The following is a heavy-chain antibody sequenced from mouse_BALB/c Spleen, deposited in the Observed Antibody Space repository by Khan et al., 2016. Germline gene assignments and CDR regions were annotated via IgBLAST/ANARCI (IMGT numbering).Heavy chain of an antibody. CDR2: INTETGEP. CDR3: ARGGPITTRFAY. Sequence: QIQLVQSGPELKKPGETVKISCKASGYTFTDYSMHWVKQAPGKGLKWMGWINTETGEPTYADDFKGRFAFSLETSAITAYLQFNNLKNEDPSTYVCARGGPITTRFAYWGQGTLVTVSA. D-gene: IGHD1-1*01. J-gene: IGHJ3*01. V-gene: IGHV9-2-1*01. CDR1: GYTFTDYS.